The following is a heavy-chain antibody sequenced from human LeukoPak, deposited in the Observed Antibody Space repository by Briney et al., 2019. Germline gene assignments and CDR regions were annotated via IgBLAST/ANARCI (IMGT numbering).Heavy chain of an antibody. D-gene: IGHD3-22*01. CDR1: GFTFSTYW. CDR2: INTEGSTA. J-gene: IGHJ4*02. Sequence: GGSLRLSCAASGFTFSTYWMHWVRQAPGKGLVWVSRINTEGSTARYADSVRGRFTISRDNAKNTLYLQMNSLRAEDTAVYYCAREGHDSTGYYNYWGQGTLVTVSS. CDR3: AREGHDSTGYYNY. V-gene: IGHV3-74*01.